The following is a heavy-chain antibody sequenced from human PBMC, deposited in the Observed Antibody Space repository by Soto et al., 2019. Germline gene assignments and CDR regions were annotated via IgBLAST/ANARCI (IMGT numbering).Heavy chain of an antibody. J-gene: IGHJ6*02. D-gene: IGHD6-19*01. Sequence: GGSLRLSCAASGFTFDDYAMHWVRQAPGKGLEWVSGISWNSGSIGYADSVKGRFTISRDNAKNSLYLQMNSLRAEDTALYYCAKDIKKQWLVQEGPYYYCYGMDVWGQGTTVTVSS. CDR2: ISWNSGSI. CDR1: GFTFDDYA. V-gene: IGHV3-9*01. CDR3: AKDIKKQWLVQEGPYYYCYGMDV.